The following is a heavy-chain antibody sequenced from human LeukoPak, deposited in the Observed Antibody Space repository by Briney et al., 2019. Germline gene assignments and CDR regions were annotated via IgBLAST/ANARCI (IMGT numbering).Heavy chain of an antibody. CDR3: AVGGPLEQTTFDY. J-gene: IGHJ4*02. CDR2: IIPIFGTA. Sequence: AASVKVSCKASGGTFISYAISWVRQAPGQGLEWMGGIIPIFGTANYAQKFQGRVTITTDESTSTAYMELSSLRSEDTAVYYCAVGGPLEQTTFDYWGQGTLVTVSS. V-gene: IGHV1-69*05. D-gene: IGHD3-16*01. CDR1: GGTFISYA.